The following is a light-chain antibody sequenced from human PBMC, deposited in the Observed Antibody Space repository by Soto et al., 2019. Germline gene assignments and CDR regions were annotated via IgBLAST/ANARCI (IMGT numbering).Light chain of an antibody. CDR3: FSYARSTNFDYV. CDR1: SSDVWSYNL. J-gene: IGLJ1*01. Sequence: SVLTPPASVSGSHGQSITISCTGTSSDVWSYNLVSWYQQHPGKAPKLILYEVSNRPSVVSNRFSGSKSDHTASLTISGLQAEDGADYYCFSYARSTNFDYVFGTGTKLTVL. V-gene: IGLV2-23*02. CDR2: EVS.